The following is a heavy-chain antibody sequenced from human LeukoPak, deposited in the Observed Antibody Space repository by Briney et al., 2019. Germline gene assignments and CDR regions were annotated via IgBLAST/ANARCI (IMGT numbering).Heavy chain of an antibody. D-gene: IGHD5-18*01. CDR3: ARDPSGSYGFGWDY. CDR2: IYSGGST. V-gene: IGHV3-66*01. CDR1: GFTVSSNH. Sequence: PGGSLRLSCAASGFTVSSNHMSWVRQAPGKGLEWVSVIYSGGSTYYADSVKGRFTISRDNSKNTLYLQMNSLRAEDTAVYYCARDPSGSYGFGWDYWGQGTLVTVSS. J-gene: IGHJ4*02.